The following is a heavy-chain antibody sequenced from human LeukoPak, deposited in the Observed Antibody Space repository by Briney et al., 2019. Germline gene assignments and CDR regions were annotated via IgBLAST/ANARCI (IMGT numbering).Heavy chain of an antibody. D-gene: IGHD3-10*01. J-gene: IGHJ5*02. CDR2: FERKADGGTV. CDR1: GLTANDAW. CDR3: TTGGHYYGS. V-gene: IGHV3-15*04. Sequence: PGGSLRLSCAASGLTANDAWMSWVRQAPGKGLEWVGRFERKADGGTVDYDAPVKGRFTISGDDSKNTLFLQMNSLEIDDTAVYYCTTGGHYYGSWGQGTLVTVSS.